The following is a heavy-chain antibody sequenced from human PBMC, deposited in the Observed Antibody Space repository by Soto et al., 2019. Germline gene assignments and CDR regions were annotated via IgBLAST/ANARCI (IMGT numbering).Heavy chain of an antibody. V-gene: IGHV1-69*13. J-gene: IGHJ6*02. Sequence: ASVKVSCKTSGYLFISWVRQAPGQGLEWMGGIVPAFGTPNYAQNLQGRITITADDSTTTVYMDLSSLRSEDTAVYYCARGATIFGVAAYSYYEMEVWGQGTTVTVSS. CDR1: GYLF. CDR2: IVPAFGTP. CDR3: ARGATIFGVAAYSYYEMEV. D-gene: IGHD3-3*01.